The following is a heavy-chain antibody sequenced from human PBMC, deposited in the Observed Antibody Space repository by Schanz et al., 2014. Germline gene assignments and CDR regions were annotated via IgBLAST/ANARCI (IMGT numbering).Heavy chain of an antibody. CDR1: GFSVGNKY. J-gene: IGHJ4*02. CDR2: ISSGGGST. CDR3: AKYRGYYRVSGSYRELEY. V-gene: IGHV3-23*04. Sequence: EVQLVESGGGLVQPGGSLRLSCAASGFSVGNKYMNWVRQAPGKGLEWVSSISSGGGSTYYADSVKGRFTISRDNSKNTLYLQMKSLRAEDTAVYYCAKYRGYYRVSGSYRELEYWGQGTLVTVSS. D-gene: IGHD3-10*01.